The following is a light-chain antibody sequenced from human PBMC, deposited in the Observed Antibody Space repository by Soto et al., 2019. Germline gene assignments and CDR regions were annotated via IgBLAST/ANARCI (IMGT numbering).Light chain of an antibody. Sequence: EGVLTQSPGTLSLSPGERATLSCRASQSVSSSYLAWYQQKPGQAPRLLIYGASNRATGIPDRFSGSGSGADFTLTISRLEPEDFAVYYCQQCGSSPRTFGQGTKVEIK. V-gene: IGKV3-20*01. CDR2: GAS. J-gene: IGKJ1*01. CDR1: QSVSSSY. CDR3: QQCGSSPRT.